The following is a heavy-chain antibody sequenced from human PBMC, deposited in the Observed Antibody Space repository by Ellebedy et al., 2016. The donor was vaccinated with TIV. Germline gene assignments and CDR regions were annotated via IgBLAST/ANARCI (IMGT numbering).Heavy chain of an antibody. Sequence: PGGSLRLSCAASGFIFSNYAMSWVRQAPGKGLEWVSGIIEDGSDTHYAESVKGRFTISRDNSNNMLYLQINSLRAEDTALYYCVKDYPRPRDYSVSGSPLDFWGQGTLVTVSS. J-gene: IGHJ4*02. D-gene: IGHD3-10*01. CDR1: GFIFSNYA. CDR2: IIEDGSDT. V-gene: IGHV3-23*01. CDR3: VKDYPRPRDYSVSGSPLDF.